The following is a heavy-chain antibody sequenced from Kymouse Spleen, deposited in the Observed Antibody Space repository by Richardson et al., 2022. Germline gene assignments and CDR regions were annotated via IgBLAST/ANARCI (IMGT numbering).Heavy chain of an antibody. CDR1: GGSISSSSYY. Sequence: QLQLQESGPGLVKPSETLSLTCTVSGGSISSSSYYWGWIRQPPGKGLEWIGSIYYSGSTYYNPSLKSRVTISVDTSKNQFSLKLSSVTAADTAVYYCAREGYCTNGVCYGYYYYGMDVWGQGTTVTVSS. D-gene: IGHD2-8*01. CDR3: AREGYCTNGVCYGYYYYGMDV. CDR2: IYYSGST. J-gene: IGHJ6*02. V-gene: IGHV4-39*01.